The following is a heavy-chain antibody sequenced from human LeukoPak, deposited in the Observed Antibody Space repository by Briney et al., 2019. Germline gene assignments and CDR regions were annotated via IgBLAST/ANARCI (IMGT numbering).Heavy chain of an antibody. J-gene: IGHJ4*02. CDR3: ARVPQWELAYFDY. Sequence: PGGSLRLSCAASGFTFSSYAMSWVRQAPGKGLEWVAVISYDGSNKYYADSVKGRFTISRDNSKNTLYLQMNSLRAEDTAVYYCARVPQWELAYFDYWGQGTLVTVSS. CDR1: GFTFSSYA. CDR2: ISYDGSNK. D-gene: IGHD1-26*01. V-gene: IGHV3-30*04.